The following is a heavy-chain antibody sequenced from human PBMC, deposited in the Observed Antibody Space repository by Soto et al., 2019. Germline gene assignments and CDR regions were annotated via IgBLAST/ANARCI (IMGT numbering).Heavy chain of an antibody. CDR3: AHIVVAGLGYYFDY. D-gene: IGHD6-19*01. CDR1: GFPLSSTRMA. J-gene: IGHJ4*02. V-gene: IGHV2-5*02. Sequence: QITLKESGPTLVKPTQTLTLTCTFSGFPLSSTRMAVGRIPQPPGKALEGLSLIFWDDDKRYSPFLKSRLTITKDTSKNQVVLTMSNMDPVDTARYYCAHIVVAGLGYYFDYWGQGTLVTVSS. CDR2: IFWDDDK.